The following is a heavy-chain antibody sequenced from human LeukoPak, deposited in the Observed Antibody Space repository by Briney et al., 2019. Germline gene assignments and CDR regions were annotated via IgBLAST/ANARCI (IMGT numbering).Heavy chain of an antibody. Sequence: GASVKVSCKASGYTFTSYAMHWVRQAPGQRLEWMGWSNAGNGNTKYSQEFQGRVTITTDESTSTAYMELSSLRSEDTAVYYCARACSGGSCYALIDYYYMDVWGKGTTVTVSS. D-gene: IGHD2-15*01. J-gene: IGHJ6*03. V-gene: IGHV1-3*02. CDR2: SNAGNGNT. CDR3: ARACSGGSCYALIDYYYMDV. CDR1: GYTFTSYA.